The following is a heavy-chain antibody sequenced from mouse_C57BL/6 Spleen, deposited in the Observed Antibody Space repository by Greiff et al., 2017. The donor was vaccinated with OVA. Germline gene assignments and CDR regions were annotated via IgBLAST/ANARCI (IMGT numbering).Heavy chain of an antibody. V-gene: IGHV1-62-2*01. Sequence: VQRVESGAELVKPGASVKLSCKASGYTFTEYTIHWVKQRSGQGLEWIGWFYPGSGSIKYNEKFKDKATLTADKSSSTVYMELSRLTSEDSAVYFCARHESLGDYDSYAMDYWGQGTSVTVSS. CDR3: ARHESLGDYDSYAMDY. J-gene: IGHJ4*01. D-gene: IGHD2-4*01. CDR1: GYTFTEYT. CDR2: FYPGSGSI.